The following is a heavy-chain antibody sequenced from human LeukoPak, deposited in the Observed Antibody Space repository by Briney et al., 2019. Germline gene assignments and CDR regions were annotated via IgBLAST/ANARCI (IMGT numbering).Heavy chain of an antibody. D-gene: IGHD2-2*01. CDR3: ARDAIVVVPAARWYYYYYMDV. V-gene: IGHV3-7*01. CDR1: GFTFSSYW. CDR2: IKQDGSEE. J-gene: IGHJ6*03. Sequence: PGGSLRLSCAASGFTFSSYWMSWVRQAPGKGLEWVANIKQDGSEEYYVDSVKGRFTISRDNAKNSLYLQMNSLRAEDTAVYYCARDAIVVVPAARWYYYYYMDVWGKGTTVTVSS.